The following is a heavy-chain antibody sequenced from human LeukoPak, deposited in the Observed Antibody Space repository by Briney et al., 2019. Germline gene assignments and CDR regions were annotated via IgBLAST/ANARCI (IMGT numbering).Heavy chain of an antibody. Sequence: GRSLRLSCAASGFTFGGYAMSWVRQAPGKGLEWVSGISGSGGSTYYADSVKGRFTISRDNSKNTVFLQMNSLRAEDTAVYYCAKKKDSYSSSWCYDYWGQGTLVTVSS. CDR1: GFTFGGYA. V-gene: IGHV3-23*01. D-gene: IGHD6-13*01. CDR3: AKKKDSYSSSWCYDY. J-gene: IGHJ4*02. CDR2: ISGSGGST.